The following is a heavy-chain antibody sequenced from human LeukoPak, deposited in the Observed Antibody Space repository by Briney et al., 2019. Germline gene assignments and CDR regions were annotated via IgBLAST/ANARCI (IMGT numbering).Heavy chain of an antibody. CDR3: ARHRRGGSYSLDY. J-gene: IGHJ4*02. CDR2: IYYSGST. V-gene: IGHV4-59*08. D-gene: IGHD1-26*01. CDR1: GGSISSYY. Sequence: SETLSLTCTVSGGSISSYYWSWIRQPPGKGLEWIGYIYYSGSTNYNPSLKSRVTISVDTSKNQFSLKLSSVTAADTAVYYCARHRRGGSYSLDYWGQGTLVTVSS.